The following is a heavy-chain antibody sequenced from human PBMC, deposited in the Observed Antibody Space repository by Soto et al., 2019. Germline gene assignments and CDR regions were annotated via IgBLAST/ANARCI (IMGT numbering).Heavy chain of an antibody. Sequence: SETRSRSWAVSGHSISSGYYWCFIRQPPGKGLEWIGSFYHSGSTYYNPSLKSRVTISVDTSKNQFSLKLSSVTAADTAVYYCARGEYYGSGNYFDYWGQGTLVTVS. CDR2: FYHSGST. CDR1: GHSISSGYY. D-gene: IGHD3-10*01. V-gene: IGHV4-38-2*01. J-gene: IGHJ4*02. CDR3: ARGEYYGSGNYFDY.